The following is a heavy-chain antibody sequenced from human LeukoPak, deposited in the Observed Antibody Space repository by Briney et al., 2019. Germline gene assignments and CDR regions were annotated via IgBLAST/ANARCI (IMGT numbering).Heavy chain of an antibody. J-gene: IGHJ5*02. CDR3: ARVYCSSTSCYTQGYWFDP. D-gene: IGHD2-2*02. Sequence: SETLSLTCTVSGGSISSDYWSWIRQPAGKGLEWLGRIYTSGSTNYNPSLKSRVTMSVDTSKNHFSLKLSSVTAADSAVYYCARVYCSSTSCYTQGYWFDPWGQGTLVTVSS. CDR1: GGSISSDY. CDR2: IYTSGST. V-gene: IGHV4-4*07.